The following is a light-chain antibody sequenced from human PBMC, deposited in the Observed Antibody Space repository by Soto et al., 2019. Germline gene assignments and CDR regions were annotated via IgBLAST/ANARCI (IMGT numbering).Light chain of an antibody. J-gene: IGLJ1*01. CDR1: SSNIGRNT. CDR2: SND. V-gene: IGLV1-44*01. CDR3: AAWDDSLNGSV. Sequence: QSVLTQPPSASGTPGQRVTISCSGSSSNIGRNTVNWYQQFPGTAPKLLIYSNDQRPSGVPDRFSASKSGTSASLAISGLQSEDEADYYCAAWDDSLNGSVFGTGTKVPVL.